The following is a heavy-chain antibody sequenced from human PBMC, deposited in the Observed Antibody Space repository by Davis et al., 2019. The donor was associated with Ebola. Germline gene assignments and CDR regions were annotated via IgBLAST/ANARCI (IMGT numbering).Heavy chain of an antibody. CDR3: AKDIWAHVPAAINYYYYGMDV. J-gene: IGHJ6*02. CDR2: ISYDGSNK. Sequence: GESLKISCAASGFTFSSYGMHWVRQAPGKGLEWVAFISYDGSNKYYADSVKGRFTISRDNSKNTLYLQMNSLRAEDTAVYYCAKDIWAHVPAAINYYYYGMDVWGQGTTVTVSS. CDR1: GFTFSSYG. D-gene: IGHD2-2*02. V-gene: IGHV3-30*18.